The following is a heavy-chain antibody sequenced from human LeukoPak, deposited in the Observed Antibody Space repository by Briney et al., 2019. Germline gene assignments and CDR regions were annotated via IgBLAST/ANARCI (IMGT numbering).Heavy chain of an antibody. CDR2: IYYSGST. CDR1: GGSISSYY. J-gene: IGHJ5*02. D-gene: IGHD3-22*01. CDR3: AREADYDSSGAWFDP. Sequence: PSETLSLTCNVSGGSISSYYWNWIRQPPGKGLEWIGYIYYSGSTNYNPSLKSRVTISVDTSKNQFSLKLSSVTAADTAVYYCAREADYDSSGAWFDPWGQGTLVTVSS. V-gene: IGHV4-59*01.